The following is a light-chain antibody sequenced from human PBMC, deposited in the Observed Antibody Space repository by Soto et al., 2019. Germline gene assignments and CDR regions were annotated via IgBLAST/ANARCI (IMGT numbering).Light chain of an antibody. J-gene: IGLJ2*01. V-gene: IGLV3-21*02. CDR2: DDR. Sequence: SYELTQPPSVSVAPGQTATITCGGANIGCKIVHWYQQRPGQAPVLVVYDDRDRPSGIPDRFSGSNSGNTATLTISRVEVGDEAEYHCQEWDSTLDQWIFGGGTKVTVL. CDR3: QEWDSTLDQWI. CDR1: NIGCKI.